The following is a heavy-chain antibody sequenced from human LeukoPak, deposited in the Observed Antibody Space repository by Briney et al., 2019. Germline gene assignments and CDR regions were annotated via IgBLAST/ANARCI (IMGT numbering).Heavy chain of an antibody. V-gene: IGHV3-21*01. D-gene: IGHD3-10*01. Sequence: PGGSLRLSCAASRFTFSSYSMNWVRQAPGKGLEWVSSISSSSSYIYYADSVKGRFTISRDNAKNSLYLQMNSLRAEDTAVYYCARDNGSGTYYYYGMDVWGQGTTVTVSS. CDR1: RFTFSSYS. CDR2: ISSSSSYI. CDR3: ARDNGSGTYYYYGMDV. J-gene: IGHJ6*02.